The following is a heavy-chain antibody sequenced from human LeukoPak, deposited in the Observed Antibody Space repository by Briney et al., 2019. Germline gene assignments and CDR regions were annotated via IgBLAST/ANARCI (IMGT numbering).Heavy chain of an antibody. CDR3: AKKFTAYDPPW. Sequence: GGSLRLSCAASGFTFSNYAMSWVRQAPGKGLEWVSAISGSGGSTYFADSVKGRFTISRDNSKNTLYLQMNSLRAEDTAIYYCAKKFTAYDPPWWGQGTLVTVSS. D-gene: IGHD3-22*01. CDR1: GFTFSNYA. CDR2: ISGSGGST. J-gene: IGHJ4*02. V-gene: IGHV3-23*01.